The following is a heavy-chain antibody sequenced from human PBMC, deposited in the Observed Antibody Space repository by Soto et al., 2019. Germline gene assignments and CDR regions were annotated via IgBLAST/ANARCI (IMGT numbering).Heavy chain of an antibody. V-gene: IGHV5-10-1*01. CDR1: GYSFSNYY. J-gene: IGHJ6*02. D-gene: IGHD2-15*01. Sequence: ESLKISCQGSGYSFSNYYISWLRQVPGKGLEWMGRIDPSDSFTNYSPSFGGRVSISVDKSISTAYLQWSSLRAPDTAMYYCARHGTATPVYALDVWGQGTTVTVSS. CDR2: IDPSDSFT. CDR3: ARHGTATPVYALDV.